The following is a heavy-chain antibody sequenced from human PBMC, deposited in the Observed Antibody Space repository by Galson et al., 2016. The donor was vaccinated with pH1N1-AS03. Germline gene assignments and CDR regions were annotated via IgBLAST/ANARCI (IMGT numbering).Heavy chain of an antibody. V-gene: IGHV1-2*04. D-gene: IGHD2-2*01. CDR1: GYIFTGFY. CDR3: AGDPRGPCTSSTCPTAYYFGMDV. Sequence: SVKVSCKASGYIFTGFYVHWVRQAPGQGLELMGWINPKSGVTNYAQKFQAWVTMTRDTSSSTAYMELSGLKSDDTAVYYCAGDPRGPCTSSTCPTAYYFGMDVWGQGTTVTVSS. CDR2: INPKSGVT. J-gene: IGHJ6*02.